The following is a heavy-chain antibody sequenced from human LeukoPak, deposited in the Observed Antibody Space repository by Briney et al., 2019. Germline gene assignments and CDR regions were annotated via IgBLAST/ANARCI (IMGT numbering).Heavy chain of an antibody. CDR2: IWYDGSNK. CDR1: GFTFSSYG. V-gene: IGHV3-33*01. CDR3: ARVRVRGVMVYYYGMDV. J-gene: IGHJ6*04. Sequence: GRSLRLSCAASGFTFSSYGMHWVRQAPGKGLAWVALIWYDGSNKYYADSVKGRFTISRDNSKNTLYLQMNSLRAEDTAVYYCARVRVRGVMVYYYGMDVWGKGTTVTVSS. D-gene: IGHD3-10*01.